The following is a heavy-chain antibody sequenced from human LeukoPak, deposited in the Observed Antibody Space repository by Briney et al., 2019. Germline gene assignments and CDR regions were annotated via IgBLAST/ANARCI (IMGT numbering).Heavy chain of an antibody. J-gene: IGHJ6*02. D-gene: IGHD5-18*01. CDR3: ARGRLQLWSFPLPYNHYAIDV. V-gene: IGHV4-34*01. CDR1: GDSFSGYF. Sequence: SESLSLTCAVSGDSFSGYFWTWICQPPGKGLWWIGESNLFGSTDSNPSLKSRVTISVDTSKKQFSLNVRSVTDADTAVYFCARGRLQLWSFPLPYNHYAIDVWGQGTTVTVSS. CDR2: SNLFGST.